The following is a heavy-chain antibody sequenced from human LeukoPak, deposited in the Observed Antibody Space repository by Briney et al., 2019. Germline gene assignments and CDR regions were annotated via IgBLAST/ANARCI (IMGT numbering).Heavy chain of an antibody. V-gene: IGHV3-74*01. CDR1: GFSFSGHW. J-gene: IGHJ4*02. Sequence: GGSLGLSCAASGFSFSGHWMHWARQLPGKGLVWVSRISPTGSTTSYADSVKGRFTVSRDNAKNTLYLQVNNLRAEDTAVYYCARGPSSNWSGLDFWGQGTLLTVSS. D-gene: IGHD6-13*01. CDR2: ISPTGSTT. CDR3: ARGPSSNWSGLDF.